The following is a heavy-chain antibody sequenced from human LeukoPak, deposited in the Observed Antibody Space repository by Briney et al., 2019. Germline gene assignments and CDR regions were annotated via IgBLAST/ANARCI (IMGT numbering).Heavy chain of an antibody. CDR3: ARDRHIAAAVYYYYMDV. D-gene: IGHD6-13*01. CDR1: GYTFTSYG. J-gene: IGHJ6*03. V-gene: IGHV1-18*01. CDR2: INAYNGNT. Sequence: ASVKVSCKASGYTFTSYGISWVPQAPGQGLEWMGWINAYNGNTDYAQRVQGRVTMTTDTSTSTAYMELRSLRSDDTAVYYCARDRHIAAAVYYYYMDVWGKGTPVTVSS.